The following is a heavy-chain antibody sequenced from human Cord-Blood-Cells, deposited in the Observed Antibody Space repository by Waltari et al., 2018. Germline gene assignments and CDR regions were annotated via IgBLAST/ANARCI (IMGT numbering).Heavy chain of an antibody. CDR3: ARGLYYYGSGSYNY. J-gene: IGHJ4*02. CDR2: INHSVST. V-gene: IGHV4-34*01. Sequence: QVQLQQWGAGLWKPSETLSLTCAVYGGSSSGYYWSWIRQPPGKGLEWIGEINHSVSTNYNPSLKSRVTISVDTSKNQFSLKLSSVTAADTAVYYCARGLYYYGSGSYNYWGQGTLVTISS. D-gene: IGHD3-10*01. CDR1: GGSSSGYY.